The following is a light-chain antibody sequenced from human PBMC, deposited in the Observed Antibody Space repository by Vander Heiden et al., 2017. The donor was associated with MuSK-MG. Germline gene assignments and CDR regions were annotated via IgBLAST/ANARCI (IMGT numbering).Light chain of an antibody. CDR3: QHYYSYPYT. J-gene: IGKJ2*01. CDR1: QGISSY. Sequence: AIRMTQSPSSFSASIGDRVTITCRASQGISSYLAWYQQKPGKAPKLLIYAASTLQSGVPSRFSGGGSGTDFTLTISCLQSEDFATYYCQHYYSYPYTFGQGTKLEIK. V-gene: IGKV1-8*01. CDR2: AAS.